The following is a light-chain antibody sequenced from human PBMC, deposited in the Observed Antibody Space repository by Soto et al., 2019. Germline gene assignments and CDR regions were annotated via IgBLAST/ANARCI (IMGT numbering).Light chain of an antibody. V-gene: IGLV2-14*01. Sequence: QPVLTQPASVSGSPGQSITISCTGTSSDVGDYHYVSWYQQHPGKAPKLMIYDVSNRPSGVSNRFSGSKSGNTASLTISGLQPEDEADYYCSSYTRSSTRVFGGGTKLTVL. CDR2: DVS. CDR1: SSDVGDYHY. J-gene: IGLJ3*02. CDR3: SSYTRSSTRV.